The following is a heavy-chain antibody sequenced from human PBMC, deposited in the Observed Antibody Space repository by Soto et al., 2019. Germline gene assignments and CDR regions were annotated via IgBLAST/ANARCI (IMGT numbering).Heavy chain of an antibody. D-gene: IGHD2-8*01. V-gene: IGHV1-69*01. CDR3: TRGHGFNGASFDY. Sequence: QVQLVQSGAEVKKPGSSVKVSCKTSGGTFSSYSVSWVRQAPGQGLEWMGGIIPIFGIPTYAQKFQVRVTISADESTSTASMELSGLRSEDTAIYYCTRGHGFNGASFDYWGQGPLVTVSS. CDR2: IIPIFGIP. CDR1: GGTFSSYS. J-gene: IGHJ4*02.